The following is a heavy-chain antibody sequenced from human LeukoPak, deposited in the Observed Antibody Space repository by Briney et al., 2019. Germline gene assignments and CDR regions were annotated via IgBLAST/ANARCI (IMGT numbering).Heavy chain of an antibody. J-gene: IGHJ4*02. CDR2: IKQDGSAK. Sequence: GGSLRLSCAASGFTFSSYWMSWVRQAPGKGLEWVANIKQDGSAKYYVDSVKGRFTISRDNAKNSLYLQMNSLRAEDTAVYYCARVEASGYDYGAFDYWGQGTLVTVSS. D-gene: IGHD5-12*01. CDR3: ARVEASGYDYGAFDY. V-gene: IGHV3-7*01. CDR1: GFTFSSYW.